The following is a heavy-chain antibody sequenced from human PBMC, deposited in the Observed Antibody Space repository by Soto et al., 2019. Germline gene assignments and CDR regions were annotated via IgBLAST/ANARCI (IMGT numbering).Heavy chain of an antibody. CDR2: IYYSGTT. V-gene: IGHV4-59*01. CDR3: ARRSSSSLCSLFDP. J-gene: IGHJ5*02. D-gene: IGHD6-6*01. CDR1: GGSIRRCW. Sequence: SEARSLTCRGSGGSIRRCWWSGIRQPPGKRLEWIGHIYYSGTTNYNPSLKSRITMSVDTCKNNFSLKLSSVTAADTAVYYCARRSSSSLCSLFDPRRRGIPVPPS.